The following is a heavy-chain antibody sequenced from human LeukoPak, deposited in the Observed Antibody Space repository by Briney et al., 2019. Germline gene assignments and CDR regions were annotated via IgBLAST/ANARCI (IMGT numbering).Heavy chain of an antibody. CDR3: ARHRAHSDYIDY. J-gene: IGHJ4*02. Sequence: SETLSLACTVSGDSISVSDYYWGWIRQPPGKGLEWIGSVYYNGDTYYNPSLRSRVTTSIDTSKNQFSLRLSSVTAADTSVYYCARHRAHSDYIDYWGQGTLVTVSS. D-gene: IGHD3-10*01. CDR1: GDSISVSDYY. V-gene: IGHV4-39*01. CDR2: VYYNGDT.